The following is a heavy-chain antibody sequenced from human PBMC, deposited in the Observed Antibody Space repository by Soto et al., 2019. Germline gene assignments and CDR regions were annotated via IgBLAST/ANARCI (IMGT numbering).Heavy chain of an antibody. CDR3: ASQSYYDFWSGYYKDPNSVSVSFDY. CDR2: IYYSGST. V-gene: IGHV4-59*01. Sequence: ASETLSLTCTVSGGSISSYYWSWIRQPPGKGLEWIGYIYYSGSTNYNPSLKSRVTISVDTSKNQFSLKLSSVTAADTAVYYCASQSYYDFWSGYYKDPNSVSVSFDYWGQGTLVTVSS. CDR1: GGSISSYY. D-gene: IGHD3-3*01. J-gene: IGHJ4*02.